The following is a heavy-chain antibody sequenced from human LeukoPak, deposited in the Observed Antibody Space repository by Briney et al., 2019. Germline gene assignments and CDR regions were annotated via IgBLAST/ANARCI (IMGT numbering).Heavy chain of an antibody. D-gene: IGHD2-21*01. CDR3: ARALAIGQYNWFDP. CDR2: IYYSGST. CDR1: GGSISSYY. V-gene: IGHV4-59*01. Sequence: SETLSLTCTVSGGSISSYYWSWIRQPPGKGLEWIGYIYYSGSTNYNPSLKSRVTISVDTSKNQFSLKLSSVTAADTAVYYCARALAIGQYNWFDPRGQGTLVTVSS. J-gene: IGHJ5*02.